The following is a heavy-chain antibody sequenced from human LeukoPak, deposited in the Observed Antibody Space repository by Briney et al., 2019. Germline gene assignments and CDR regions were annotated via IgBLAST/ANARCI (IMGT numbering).Heavy chain of an antibody. CDR3: VRDFRLLWFGELLEIFDY. CDR1: GYTFTGYY. D-gene: IGHD3-10*01. V-gene: IGHV1-2*06. J-gene: IGHJ4*02. Sequence: ASVKVSCKASGYTFTGYYMHWVRQAPGQGLEWMGRINPNSGGTNYAQKFQGRVTMTRDTSISTAYMELSRLRSDDTAVYYCVRDFRLLWFGELLEIFDYWGQGTLVTVSS. CDR2: INPNSGGT.